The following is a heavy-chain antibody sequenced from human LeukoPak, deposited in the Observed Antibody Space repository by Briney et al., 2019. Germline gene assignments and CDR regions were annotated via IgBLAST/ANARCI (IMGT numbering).Heavy chain of an antibody. CDR3: ARARSSYGYGDAFDI. Sequence: GGSLRLSCAASGFTFSSYDIHWVRQATGKGLEWVSGIGTAGEIYYPGSVKGRFTISRENAKNSLYLQMNSLRAEDTAVYYCARARSSYGYGDAFDIWGQGTMVTVSS. CDR1: GFTFSSYD. V-gene: IGHV3-13*01. D-gene: IGHD5-18*01. J-gene: IGHJ3*02. CDR2: IGTAGEI.